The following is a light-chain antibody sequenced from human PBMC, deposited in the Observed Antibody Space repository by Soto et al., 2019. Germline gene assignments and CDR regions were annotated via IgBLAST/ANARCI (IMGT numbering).Light chain of an antibody. CDR2: QVN. Sequence: QSVLTQPASVSGSLGQSSTISCTGTSSDFGGHNYVSWYQQHAGGTPKNMIYQVNNGPSGVSDRFSGSKSGNTAFLTTSGLQAEDEAYYYCCSFTNSGTVVLGGGTKLTLL. CDR3: CSFTNSGTVV. CDR1: SSDFGGHNY. V-gene: IGLV2-14*01. J-gene: IGLJ2*01.